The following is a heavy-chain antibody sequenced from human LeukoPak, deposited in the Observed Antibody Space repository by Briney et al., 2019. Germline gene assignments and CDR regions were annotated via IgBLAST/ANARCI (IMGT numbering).Heavy chain of an antibody. Sequence: PSQTLSLTCAVSGGSISSGGYSWSWIRQPPGKGLEWIGYIYHSRSTYYNPSLKSRVTISVDSSKNQSSLKLSSVTAADTAVYYCVRDAELRNWYFDLWGRGTLVTVSS. CDR3: VRDAELRNWYFDL. CDR2: IYHSRST. CDR1: GGSISSGGYS. J-gene: IGHJ2*01. D-gene: IGHD1-26*01. V-gene: IGHV4-30-2*01.